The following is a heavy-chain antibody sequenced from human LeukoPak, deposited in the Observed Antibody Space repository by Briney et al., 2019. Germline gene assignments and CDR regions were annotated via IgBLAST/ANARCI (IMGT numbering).Heavy chain of an antibody. D-gene: IGHD4-17*01. V-gene: IGHV3-30*02. CDR3: ARVVDHDYGDYYLDY. CDR2: IRYDGSNK. Sequence: GGSLRLSCAASGFTFNSYGMHWVRQAPGKGLEWVAFIRYDGSNKYYADKGRFTISRDNSKNTLYLQMNSLRAEDTAVYYCARVVDHDYGDYYLDYWGQGTLVTVSS. CDR1: GFTFNSYG. J-gene: IGHJ4*02.